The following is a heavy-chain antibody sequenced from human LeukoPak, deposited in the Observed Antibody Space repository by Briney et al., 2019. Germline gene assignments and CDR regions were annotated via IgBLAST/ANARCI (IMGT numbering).Heavy chain of an antibody. V-gene: IGHV3-30-3*01. CDR3: AKEVTDYYGSGSTLDY. CDR2: ISYDGSNK. CDR1: GFTFSSYA. Sequence: PGGSLRLSYAASGFTFSSYAMHWVRQAPGKGLEWVAVISYDGSNKYYADSVKGRFTISRDNSKNTLYLQMNSLRAEDTAVYYCAKEVTDYYGSGSTLDYWGQGTLVTVSS. J-gene: IGHJ4*02. D-gene: IGHD3-10*01.